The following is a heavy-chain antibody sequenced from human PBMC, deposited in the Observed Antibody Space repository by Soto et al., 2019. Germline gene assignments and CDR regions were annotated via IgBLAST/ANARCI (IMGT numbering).Heavy chain of an antibody. D-gene: IGHD6-13*01. V-gene: IGHV4-30-2*01. CDR1: GGSISSGDYY. Sequence: SETLSLTCTVSGGSISSGDYYWSWIRQPPGKGLEWIGYIYHSGSTYYNPSLKSRVTISVDRSKNQFSLKLSSVTAADTAVYYCARSPYSSSWYWYFDLWGRGTLVTVSS. CDR2: IYHSGST. J-gene: IGHJ2*01. CDR3: ARSPYSSSWYWYFDL.